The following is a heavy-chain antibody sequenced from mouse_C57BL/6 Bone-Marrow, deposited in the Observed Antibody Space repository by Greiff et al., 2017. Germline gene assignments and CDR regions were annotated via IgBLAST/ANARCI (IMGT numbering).Heavy chain of an antibody. V-gene: IGHV1-7*01. Sequence: QVQLQQSGAELAKPGASVKLSCKASGYTFTSYWMHWVKQRPGQGLEWIGYINPSSGYTKYNQKFKDKATLTADKSSSTAYMQLSSLTYEDSAVYYCAVRGWLLRRYFDVWGTGTTVTVSS. CDR3: AVRGWLLRRYFDV. J-gene: IGHJ1*03. CDR2: INPSSGYT. D-gene: IGHD2-3*01. CDR1: GYTFTSYW.